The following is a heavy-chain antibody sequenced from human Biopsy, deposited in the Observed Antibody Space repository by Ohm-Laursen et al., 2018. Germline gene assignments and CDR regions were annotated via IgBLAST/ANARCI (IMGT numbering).Heavy chain of an antibody. Sequence: SVKVSCKGSGGNFVSYTISWVRQAPGQGLEWMGGIVPFFGTEEYAQKYQDRVTITADESTDTVYMELRSLRSEDTAVYYCAKGALTAQTYYYGMDVWGQGTTVSVSS. J-gene: IGHJ6*02. CDR1: GGNFVSYT. D-gene: IGHD2-21*02. V-gene: IGHV1-69*13. CDR3: AKGALTAQTYYYGMDV. CDR2: IVPFFGTE.